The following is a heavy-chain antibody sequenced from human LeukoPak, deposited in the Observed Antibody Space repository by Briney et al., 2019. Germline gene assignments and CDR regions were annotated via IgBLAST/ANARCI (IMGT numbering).Heavy chain of an antibody. Sequence: QPGGSLTLSCAASGFTFSSYAMSWVRHAPGKGLEWVSAIRGSGGSTYYGDSVKGRFTISRDNSKKTLYLQMNSLRAEDTAVYYCAKDKYYDSSGYYWSWGQGTLVTVSS. CDR1: GFTFSSYA. D-gene: IGHD3-22*01. CDR3: AKDKYYDSSGYYWS. J-gene: IGHJ4*02. V-gene: IGHV3-23*01. CDR2: IRGSGGST.